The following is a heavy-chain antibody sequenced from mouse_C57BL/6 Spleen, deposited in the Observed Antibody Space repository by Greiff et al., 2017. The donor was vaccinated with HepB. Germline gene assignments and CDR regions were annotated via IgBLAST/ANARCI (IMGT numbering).Heavy chain of an antibody. CDR2: ISSGGDYI. V-gene: IGHV5-9-1*02. CDR3: TREGYYGSRGYFDV. CDR1: GFTFSSYA. J-gene: IGHJ1*03. D-gene: IGHD1-1*01. Sequence: EVNVVESGEGLVKPGGSLKLSCAASGFTFSSYAMSWVRQTPEKRLEWVAYISSGGDYIYYADTVKGRFTISRDNARNTLYLQMSSLKSEDTAMYYCTREGYYGSRGYFDVWGTGTTVTVSS.